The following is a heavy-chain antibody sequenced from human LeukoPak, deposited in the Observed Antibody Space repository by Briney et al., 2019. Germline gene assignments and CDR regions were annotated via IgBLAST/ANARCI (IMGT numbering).Heavy chain of an antibody. J-gene: IGHJ4*02. CDR2: IIPIFGTA. V-gene: IGHV1-69*13. D-gene: IGHD3-22*01. Sequence: SVNVSCKASGGTFSSYAISWVRQAPGQGLEWMGGIIPIFGTANYAQKFQGRVTITADESTSTAYMELSSLRSEDTAVYYCARWGTMIVVAGPSYYFDYWGQGTLVTVSS. CDR3: ARWGTMIVVAGPSYYFDY. CDR1: GGTFSSYA.